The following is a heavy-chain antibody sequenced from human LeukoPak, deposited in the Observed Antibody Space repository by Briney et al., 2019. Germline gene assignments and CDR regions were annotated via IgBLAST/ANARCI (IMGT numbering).Heavy chain of an antibody. D-gene: IGHD2-2*01. V-gene: IGHV4-59*01. Sequence: SETLSLTCTVSGASISTFYWSWIRQPPGKGLEWIGYIYYSGSPNYNPSLKSRVSISMDTSKNQFSLNLSSVTAADTAVYYCARVVVPAYFDYWGQGTLVAVSS. CDR1: GASISTFY. CDR3: ARVVVPAYFDY. CDR2: IYYSGSP. J-gene: IGHJ4*02.